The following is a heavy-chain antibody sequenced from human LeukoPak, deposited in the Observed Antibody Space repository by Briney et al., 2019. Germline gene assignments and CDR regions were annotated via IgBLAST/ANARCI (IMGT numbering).Heavy chain of an antibody. CDR3: ARAPVPFWGFGELLLPLSDT. Sequence: TGGSLRLSCAASGFTFSSYWMSWVRQAPGKGLEWVANIKQDGGERYSVDSVKGRFTISRDNAKNSLYLQMNSRRAEDTAVYYWARAPVPFWGFGELLLPLSDTGARGTRVTVPS. CDR1: GFTFSSYW. V-gene: IGHV3-7*04. D-gene: IGHD3-10*01. J-gene: IGHJ4*02. CDR2: IKQDGGER.